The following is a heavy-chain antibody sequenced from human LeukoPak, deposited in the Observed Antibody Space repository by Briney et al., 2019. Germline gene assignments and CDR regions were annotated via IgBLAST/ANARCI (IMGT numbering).Heavy chain of an antibody. V-gene: IGHV4-34*01. Sequence: SETLSLTCAVYGGSFSGYYWSWIRQPPGKGLEWIGEINHSGSTNYNPSLKGRVTISVDTSKNQFSLRLSSVTAADTAVYYCARQWAYFDYWGQGTLVTVSS. CDR3: ARQWAYFDY. J-gene: IGHJ4*02. CDR1: GGSFSGYY. D-gene: IGHD1-26*01. CDR2: INHSGST.